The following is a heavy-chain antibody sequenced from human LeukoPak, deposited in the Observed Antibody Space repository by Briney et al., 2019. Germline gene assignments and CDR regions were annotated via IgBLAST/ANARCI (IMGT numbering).Heavy chain of an antibody. D-gene: IGHD3-10*01. Sequence: GGSLRLSCADSGFTFSSYWMSWVRQAPGKGLEWVASIKEDGSEKYYVDSVKGRFTISRDNAKNSLYLQMNSLRAEDTAVYSCARERWGSGSYPNYFDYWGQGTLVTVSS. V-gene: IGHV3-7*01. J-gene: IGHJ4*02. CDR1: GFTFSSYW. CDR3: ARERWGSGSYPNYFDY. CDR2: IKEDGSEK.